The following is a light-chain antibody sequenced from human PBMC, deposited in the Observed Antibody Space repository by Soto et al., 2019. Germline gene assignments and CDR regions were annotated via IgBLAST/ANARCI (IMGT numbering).Light chain of an antibody. CDR1: SSNIGSNS. V-gene: IGLV1-44*01. CDR2: SNN. J-gene: IGLJ3*02. CDR3: ATWDDSLNAWV. Sequence: QSVLTQPPSASGTPGQRVTISCSTSSSNIGSNSMNWYQHLPGTAPKLLIYSNNQRPSGVPDRISGSKSGTSASLAISGLQSEDEADYYCATWDDSLNAWVFGGGTKLTVL.